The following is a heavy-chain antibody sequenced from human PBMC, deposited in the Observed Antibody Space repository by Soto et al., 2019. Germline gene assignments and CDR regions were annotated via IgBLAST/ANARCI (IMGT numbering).Heavy chain of an antibody. J-gene: IGHJ6*02. Sequence: QVQLQQWGAGLLKPSETLSLTCAVYGGSFSGYYWSWIRQPPGKGLEWIGEINHSGSTKYNPSLKSRVTISVDTSKNQFSLKLSSVTAADTAVYYCARGRGNYYYYYGMDVWGQGTTVTVSS. CDR3: ARGRGNYYYYYGMDV. CDR1: GGSFSGYY. V-gene: IGHV4-34*01. D-gene: IGHD3-16*01. CDR2: INHSGST.